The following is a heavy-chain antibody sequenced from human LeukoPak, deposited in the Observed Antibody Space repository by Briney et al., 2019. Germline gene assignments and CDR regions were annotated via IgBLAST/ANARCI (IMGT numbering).Heavy chain of an antibody. CDR1: GFTVSSNY. Sequence: PGGSLRLSCAASGFTVSSNYMSWVRQAPGKGLEWVSVIYSGGSTYYADSVEGRFTISRDNSKNTLYLQMNSLRAEDTAVYYCARDLRMITFGGVIAQGDYWGQGTLVTVSS. D-gene: IGHD3-16*02. CDR2: IYSGGST. V-gene: IGHV3-66*02. J-gene: IGHJ4*02. CDR3: ARDLRMITFGGVIAQGDY.